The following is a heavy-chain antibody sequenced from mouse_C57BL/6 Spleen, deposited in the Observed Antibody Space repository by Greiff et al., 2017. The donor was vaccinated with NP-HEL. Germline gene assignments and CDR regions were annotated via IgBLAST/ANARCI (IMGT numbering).Heavy chain of an antibody. CDR1: GYTFTSYW. CDR3: ARNDYDRFSFAY. V-gene: IGHV1-69*01. Sequence: QVQLKQPGAELVMPGASVKLSCKASGYTFTSYWMHWVKQRPGQGLEWIGEIDPSDSYTNYNQKFKGKSTLTVDKSSSTAYMQLSSLTSEDSAVYYCARNDYDRFSFAYWGQGTLVTVSA. D-gene: IGHD2-4*01. J-gene: IGHJ3*01. CDR2: IDPSDSYT.